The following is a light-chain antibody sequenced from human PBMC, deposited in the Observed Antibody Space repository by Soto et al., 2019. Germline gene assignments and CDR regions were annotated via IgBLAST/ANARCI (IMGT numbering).Light chain of an antibody. CDR1: QSISTSS. Sequence: EIVLTQSPRTLSLSPGARAPCTCRASQSISTSSLAWYRQKPGQAPRLLIYGAFNRATGIPDRFSGGGSGTDFTLTITRLEPEDFAVYYCQQRSNWPITFGQGTRLEI. CDR3: QQRSNWPIT. V-gene: IGKV3D-20*02. CDR2: GAF. J-gene: IGKJ5*01.